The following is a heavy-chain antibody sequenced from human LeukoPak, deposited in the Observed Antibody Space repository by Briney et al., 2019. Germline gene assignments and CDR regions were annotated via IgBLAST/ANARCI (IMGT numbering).Heavy chain of an antibody. V-gene: IGHV1-2*06. CDR1: GYTFTGYY. CDR3: ARHRSGSYYVSGD. CDR2: INPNSGGT. D-gene: IGHD1-26*01. Sequence: ASVKVSCKASGYTFTGYYMHWVRQAPGQGLEWMGRINPNSGGTNYAQKFQGRVTMTRDTSISTAYMELSRLRSDDTAVYYCARHRSGSYYVSGDWGQGTLVTVSS. J-gene: IGHJ4*02.